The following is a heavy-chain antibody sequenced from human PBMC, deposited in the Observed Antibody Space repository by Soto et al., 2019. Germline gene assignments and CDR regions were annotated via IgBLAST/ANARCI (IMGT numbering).Heavy chain of an antibody. Sequence: QVQLVQSGAEVKKPGASVKVSCKTSGYSFTSNSIDWVRQAPGQGLEWMGWSSPYNGKTDYEYKFQGRVTMARDTSTRTVYMELRSLTSDDSAVYYCVRDVCGGNCCDAFDVWGQGTMVTVSS. CDR1: GYSFTSNS. CDR2: SSPYNGKT. V-gene: IGHV1-18*01. J-gene: IGHJ3*01. CDR3: VRDVCGGNCCDAFDV. D-gene: IGHD2-21*01.